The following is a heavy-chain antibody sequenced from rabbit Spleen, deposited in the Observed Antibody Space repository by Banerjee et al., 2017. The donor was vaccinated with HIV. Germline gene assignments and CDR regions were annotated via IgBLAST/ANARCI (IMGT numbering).Heavy chain of an antibody. CDR1: GIDFSSYYY. J-gene: IGHJ6*01. D-gene: IGHD2-1*01. CDR3: ARADYGGADYGQCKL. CDR2: INIVTGKD. Sequence: QQQLEESGGGLVKPGGTLTLTCKVSGIDFSSYYYICWVRQAPGKGLDLIACINIVTGKDVYATWAKGRFIMSRTSSTTVTLQMTSLTAADTATYFCARADYGGADYGQCKLWGPGTLVTVS. V-gene: IGHV1S45*01.